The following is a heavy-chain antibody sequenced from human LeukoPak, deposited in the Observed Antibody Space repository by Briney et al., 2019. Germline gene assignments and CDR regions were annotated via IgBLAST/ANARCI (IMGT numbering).Heavy chain of an antibody. V-gene: IGHV4-34*01. Sequence: SETLSLTCAVYGGSLSGYYWSWIRQPPGKGLEWIGEINHSGSTNYNPSLKSRVTISVDTSKNQFSLKLSSVTAADTAVYYCARGHDYGDLIEYYYYGMDVWGQGTTVTVSS. D-gene: IGHD4-17*01. CDR3: ARGHDYGDLIEYYYYGMDV. CDR2: INHSGST. J-gene: IGHJ6*02. CDR1: GGSLSGYY.